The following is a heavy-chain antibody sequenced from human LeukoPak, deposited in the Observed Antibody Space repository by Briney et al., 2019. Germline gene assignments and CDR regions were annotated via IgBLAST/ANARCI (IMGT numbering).Heavy chain of an antibody. CDR3: ARRKEVQTTFDC. Sequence: PGGSLRLSCAASGFIFSNYYMGWVRQAPGKGLEWVANIQEDGSATYYVDSVKGRFTISRDNAKNSLDLQMSSLRAEDTAVYFCARRKEVQTTFDCWGQGTLVTVSS. CDR1: GFIFSNYY. CDR2: IQEDGSAT. J-gene: IGHJ4*02. D-gene: IGHD1-14*01. V-gene: IGHV3-7*01.